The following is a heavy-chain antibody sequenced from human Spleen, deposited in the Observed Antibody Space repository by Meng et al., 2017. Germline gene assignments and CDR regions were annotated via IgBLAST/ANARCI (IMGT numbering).Heavy chain of an antibody. V-gene: IGHV3-74*01. CDR1: GFTFSTYW. CDR2: IKNDGSST. D-gene: IGHD5-18*01. Sequence: GESLKISCAASGFTFSTYWMYWVRQAPGKGLVWVSRIKNDGSSTSYADSVKGRFTISRDNSKNTLYLQMNSLRAEDTAVYYCARVMVRYYIDYWGQGTLVTVSS. CDR3: ARVMVRYYIDY. J-gene: IGHJ4*02.